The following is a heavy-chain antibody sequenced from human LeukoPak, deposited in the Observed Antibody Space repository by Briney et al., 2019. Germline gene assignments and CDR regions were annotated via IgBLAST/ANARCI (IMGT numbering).Heavy chain of an antibody. CDR2: ISGSGGST. Sequence: GGSLRLSCAASGFTFSSYAMSWVRQAPGKGLEWVSAISGSGGSTYYADSVKGRFTISRDNSKNTLYLQMNSLRAEDTAVYYCAKDRGEGTMIVVVLDYWGQGTLVTVSS. J-gene: IGHJ4*02. V-gene: IGHV3-23*01. CDR1: GFTFSSYA. CDR3: AKDRGEGTMIVVVLDY. D-gene: IGHD3-22*01.